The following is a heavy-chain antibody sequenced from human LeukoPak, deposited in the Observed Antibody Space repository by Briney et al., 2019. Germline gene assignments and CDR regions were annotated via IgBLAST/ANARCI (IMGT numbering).Heavy chain of an antibody. J-gene: IGHJ4*02. CDR3: GRGGRAPSREVINYYFDY. D-gene: IGHD3-22*01. Sequence: GGSLRLSCAASGFPFTMYAMHWVRQAPGKRLEWVAVISNDGSYKDYADSVKGRFIISRDNSQNTLYLQMNSLRAEDTAIYYCGRGGRAPSREVINYYFDYWGQGTLVTVSS. V-gene: IGHV3-30*04. CDR2: ISNDGSYK. CDR1: GFPFTMYA.